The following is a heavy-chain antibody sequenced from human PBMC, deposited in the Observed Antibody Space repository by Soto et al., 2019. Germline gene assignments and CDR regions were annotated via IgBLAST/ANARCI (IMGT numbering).Heavy chain of an antibody. CDR1: GGSFSGYS. D-gene: IGHD1-1*01. V-gene: IGHV4-34*01. Sequence: QVQLQQWGAGLLKPSETLSLTCAVSGGSFSGYSWNWVRHRPGKGLEWIGEINHRGDTNYNPSLKSRVTISVDTSKNQVSLNLTSVTAADTSVYFCARAPYSSHWNQPWQTPRRPGNYGMDVWGQGTTVTVSS. CDR2: INHRGDT. J-gene: IGHJ6*02. CDR3: ARAPYSSHWNQPWQTPRRPGNYGMDV.